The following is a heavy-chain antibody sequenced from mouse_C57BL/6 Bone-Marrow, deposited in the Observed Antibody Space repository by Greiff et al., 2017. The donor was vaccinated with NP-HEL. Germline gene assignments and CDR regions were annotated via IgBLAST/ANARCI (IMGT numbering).Heavy chain of an antibody. J-gene: IGHJ4*01. CDR2: ISNGGGST. V-gene: IGHV5-12*01. CDR1: GFTFSDYY. Sequence: EVKLVESGGGLVQPGGSLKLSCAASGFTFSDYYMYWVRQTPEKRLEWVAYISNGGGSTYYPDTVKGRFTISRDNAKNTLYLQMSRLKSEDTAMYYCASQFITTVVATRYYAMDYWGQGTSVTVSS. D-gene: IGHD1-1*01. CDR3: ASQFITTVVATRYYAMDY.